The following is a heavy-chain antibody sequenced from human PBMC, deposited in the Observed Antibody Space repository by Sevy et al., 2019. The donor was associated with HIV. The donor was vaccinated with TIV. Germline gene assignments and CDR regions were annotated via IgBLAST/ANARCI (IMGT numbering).Heavy chain of an antibody. CDR1: GFTFSSYG. V-gene: IGHV3-30*18. Sequence: GGSLRLSCAASGFTFSSYGMHWVRQTPGKGLEWVAVISYDGSNKYHADSVKGRFTISRDNSKNTLYLQMNSLRAEDTAVYYCAKSEPVKGGAFDIWGQGTMVTVSS. J-gene: IGHJ3*02. D-gene: IGHD1-26*01. CDR2: ISYDGSNK. CDR3: AKSEPVKGGAFDI.